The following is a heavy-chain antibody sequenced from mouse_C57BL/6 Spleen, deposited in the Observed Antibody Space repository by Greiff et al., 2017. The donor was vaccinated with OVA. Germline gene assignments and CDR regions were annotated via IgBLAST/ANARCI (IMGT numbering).Heavy chain of an antibody. CDR1: GFNIKDYY. V-gene: IGHV14-1*01. CDR2: IDPEDGDT. Sequence: VQLQQSGAELVRPGASVKLSCTASGFNIKDYYMHWVKQRPEQGLEWIGRIDPEDGDTEYAPKFQGKATITADTSSNTAYLQLSSLTSEDTAVYYCTTYYGYFFDYWGQGTTLTVSS. J-gene: IGHJ2*01. CDR3: TTYYGYFFDY. D-gene: IGHD2-2*01.